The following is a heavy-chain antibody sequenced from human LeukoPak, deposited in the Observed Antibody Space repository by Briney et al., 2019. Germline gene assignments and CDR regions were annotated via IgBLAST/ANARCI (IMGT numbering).Heavy chain of an antibody. V-gene: IGHV4-4*07. CDR1: GYSISSNYY. J-gene: IGHJ5*02. CDR3: ARDGDFWSGYHDVWFDP. Sequence: PSETLSLTCAVSGYSISSNYYWGWIRQPAGKGLEWIGRIYTSGSTNYNPSLKSRVTMSVDTSKNQFSLKLSSVTAADTAVYYCARDGDFWSGYHDVWFDPWGQGTLVTVSS. D-gene: IGHD3-3*01. CDR2: IYTSGST.